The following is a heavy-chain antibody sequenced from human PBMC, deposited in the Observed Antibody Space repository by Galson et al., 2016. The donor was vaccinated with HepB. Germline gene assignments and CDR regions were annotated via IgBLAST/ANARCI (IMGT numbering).Heavy chain of an antibody. Sequence: SVKVSCKASGYSFSSYGITWVRQAPGQGLEWMGSISGYSGTTDYAQELQGRVSMTRDTSTSTAYMELRSMTSDDTAVYYCARVRHKYYFYYMDVWGKGTTVTVPS. CDR2: ISGYSGTT. CDR3: ARVRHKYYFYYMDV. J-gene: IGHJ6*03. D-gene: IGHD3-16*01. V-gene: IGHV1-18*04. CDR1: GYSFSSYG.